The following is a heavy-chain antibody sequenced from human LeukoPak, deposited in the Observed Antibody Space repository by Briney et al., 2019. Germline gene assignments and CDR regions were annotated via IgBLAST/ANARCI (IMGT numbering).Heavy chain of an antibody. CDR1: GFTFSSYS. CDR2: IISSSSYI. J-gene: IGHJ4*02. CDR3: ARMTTVTTFVWDY. D-gene: IGHD4-17*01. Sequence: GGSLRLSWAASGFTFSSYSMNWARQAPGRGLEWVSSIISSSSYIYYADSVKGRFTISRDNAKNSLYLQMNRLRAEDTAVYYCARMTTVTTFVWDYWGQGTLVTVSS. V-gene: IGHV3-21*01.